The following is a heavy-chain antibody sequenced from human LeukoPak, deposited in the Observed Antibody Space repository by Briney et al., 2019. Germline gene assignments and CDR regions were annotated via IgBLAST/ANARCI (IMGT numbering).Heavy chain of an antibody. Sequence: PGGSLRLSCAVSGFTFSSYDMHWVRQATGKGLEWVSAIGTAGDTYYPGSVKGRFTISRENAKNSLYLQMNSLRAGDTAVYYCARFSTVTTGFDYWGQGTLVTVSS. CDR2: IGTAGDT. D-gene: IGHD4-17*01. CDR1: GFTFSSYD. J-gene: IGHJ4*02. V-gene: IGHV3-13*01. CDR3: ARFSTVTTGFDY.